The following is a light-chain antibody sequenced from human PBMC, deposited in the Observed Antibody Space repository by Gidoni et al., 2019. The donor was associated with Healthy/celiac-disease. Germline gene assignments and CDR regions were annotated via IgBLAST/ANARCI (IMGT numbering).Light chain of an antibody. CDR1: QDISNY. CDR3: QQYDNLPL. CDR2: DAS. J-gene: IGKJ3*01. Sequence: IQMTQSPSSLSASVGDRVTITCQASQDISNYLNWYQQKPGKAPKLLIYDASNLETGVPSRFSGSGSGTDFTFTISSLQPEDIATYYCQQYDNLPLFXPXTKVDIK. V-gene: IGKV1-33*01.